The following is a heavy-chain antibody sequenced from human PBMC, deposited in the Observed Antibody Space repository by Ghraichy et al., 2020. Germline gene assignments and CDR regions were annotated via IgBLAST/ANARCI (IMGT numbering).Heavy chain of an antibody. CDR1: GGSFSGYY. Sequence: SQTLSLTCAVYGGSFSGYYWSWIRQPPGKGLEWIGEINHSGSTNYNPSLKSRVTISVDTSKNQISLKLSSVTAADTAVYYCARGRGWTEYYFDYWGQGTLVTVSS. V-gene: IGHV4-34*01. CDR3: ARGRGWTEYYFDY. J-gene: IGHJ4*02. CDR2: INHSGST. D-gene: IGHD6-19*01.